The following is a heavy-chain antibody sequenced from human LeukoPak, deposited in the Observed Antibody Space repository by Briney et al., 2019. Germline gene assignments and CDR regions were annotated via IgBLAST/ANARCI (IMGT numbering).Heavy chain of an antibody. Sequence: GGTLRLSCAASGFTFLDYYMSWTRQLTGKAVVTVSFIYSSSSYTNYAVSVQRRFTISRDKSKNSLYLQMNSLRAEDTAVYYCARDRPDYFGDFSHYFDYWGQGTLVTVSS. J-gene: IGHJ4*02. V-gene: IGHV3-11*05. CDR1: GFTFLDYY. CDR3: ARDRPDYFGDFSHYFDY. CDR2: IYSSSSYT. D-gene: IGHD3-16*01.